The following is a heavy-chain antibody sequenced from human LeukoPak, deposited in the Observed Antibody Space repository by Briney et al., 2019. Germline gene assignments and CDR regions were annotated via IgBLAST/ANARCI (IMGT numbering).Heavy chain of an antibody. Sequence: ASAKVSCKVSGYTLTELSMHWVRQAPGKGLEWMGGFDPEDGETIYAQKFQGRVTMTEDTSTDTAYMELSSLRSEDTAAYYCATVTFYGSGSYYTDSPTYWGQGTLVTVSS. D-gene: IGHD3-10*01. CDR3: ATVTFYGSGSYYTDSPTY. J-gene: IGHJ4*02. V-gene: IGHV1-24*01. CDR1: GYTLTELS. CDR2: FDPEDGET.